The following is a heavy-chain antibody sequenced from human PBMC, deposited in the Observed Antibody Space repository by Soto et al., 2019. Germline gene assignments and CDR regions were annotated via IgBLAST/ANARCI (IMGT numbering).Heavy chain of an antibody. CDR3: AKVPGTTLYYYYGRDV. CDR1: GFTFSSYG. Sequence: PGGSLRLSCAASGFTFSSYGMHWVRQSPGKGLEWVAVISYDGSNKYYADSVKGRFTISRDNSKNTLYLQMNSLRAEDTAVYYCAKVPGTTLYYYYGRDVWGQGTTGTVAS. D-gene: IGHD1-1*01. CDR2: ISYDGSNK. V-gene: IGHV3-30*18. J-gene: IGHJ6*02.